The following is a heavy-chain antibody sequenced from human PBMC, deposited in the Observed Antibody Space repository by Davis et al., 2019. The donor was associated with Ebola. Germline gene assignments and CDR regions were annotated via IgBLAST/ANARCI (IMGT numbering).Heavy chain of an antibody. D-gene: IGHD3-16*02. CDR2: LSGSGGTT. V-gene: IGHV3-23*01. CDR3: ARDSYHYVWGSYPDY. CDR1: GFTLSDYA. J-gene: IGHJ4*02. Sequence: GGSLRLSCAASGFTLSDYAMSWVRQAPGKGLEWVSILSGSGGTTYYADSVKGRFTISRDNSKNTLYLQMNSLRDEDTAVYYCARDSYHYVWGSYPDYWGQGTLVTVSS.